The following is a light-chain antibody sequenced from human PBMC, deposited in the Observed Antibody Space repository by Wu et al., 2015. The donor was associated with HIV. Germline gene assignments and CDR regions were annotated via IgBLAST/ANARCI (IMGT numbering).Light chain of an antibody. V-gene: IGKV3-11*01. CDR3: QQRSNWPPIFT. CDR1: RSISNY. CDR2: SAS. J-gene: IGKJ3*01. Sequence: IVMTQSPATLSVSPGERATLSCRASRSISNYLAWYQQKPGLAPRLLIFSASNRATGIPARFSGSGSGTDFTLTISSLEPEDFAVYYCQQRSNWPPIFTFGPGTKVDIK.